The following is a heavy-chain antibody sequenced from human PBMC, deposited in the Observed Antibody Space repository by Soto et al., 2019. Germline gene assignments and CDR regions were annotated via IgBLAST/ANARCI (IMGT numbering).Heavy chain of an antibody. V-gene: IGHV3-23*01. D-gene: IGHD6-6*01. CDR1: GFTFSGYA. CDR3: AKDLHTSSSEWRYYFGMDV. CDR2: ITGTGGKT. J-gene: IGHJ6*02. Sequence: LRLSCAASGFTFSGYAMRWVRQAPGKGLEWVSTITGTGGKTYYAGSVKGRFTISRDNSKNTMYLQINSLTAEDTAVYYCAKDLHTSSSEWRYYFGMDVWGQGTTVTVSS.